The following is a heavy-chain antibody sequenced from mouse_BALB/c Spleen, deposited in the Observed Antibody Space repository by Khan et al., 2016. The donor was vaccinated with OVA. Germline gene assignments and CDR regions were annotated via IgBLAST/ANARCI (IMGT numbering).Heavy chain of an antibody. V-gene: IGHV3-8*02. J-gene: IGHJ3*01. CDR2: ISYSGST. CDR1: GDSITSGY. CDR3: ARYDDEYDGAFAY. Sequence: EVQLQESGPSLVKPSQTLSLTCSVTGDSITSGYWNWIRKFPGNKLEYMGYISYSGSTYYNPSLKSRISITRDTSKNQYYLQLNSVTTEDTATYYCARYDDEYDGAFAYWGQGTLVTVSA. D-gene: IGHD2-4*01.